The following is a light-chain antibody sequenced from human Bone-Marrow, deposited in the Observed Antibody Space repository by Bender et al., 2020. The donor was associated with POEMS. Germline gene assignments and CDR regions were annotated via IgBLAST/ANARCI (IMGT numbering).Light chain of an antibody. V-gene: IGLV3-1*01. Sequence: SYELTQPPSVSVSPGQTATITCSGDKLGNKYTFWYQQKSGQSPVVVIYQDSKRPSGIPERFSGSNSGNTATLTISGTQAMDEADYYCQAWDGTYVFGAGTKVTVL. CDR3: QAWDGTYV. CDR2: QDS. CDR1: KLGNKY. J-gene: IGLJ1*01.